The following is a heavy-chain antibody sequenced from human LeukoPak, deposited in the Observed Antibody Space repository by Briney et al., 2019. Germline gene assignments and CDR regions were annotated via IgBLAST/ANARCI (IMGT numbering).Heavy chain of an antibody. Sequence: SETLSLTCTVSGDSVSSASYFWRWIRQPPGTGLEWIGYIYYSGSTNYNPSLKSRVTISVDTSKNQFSLKLNSVTAADTAMYYCARVHDYVKRLNPWGQGTLVTVSS. CDR3: ARVHDYVKRLNP. V-gene: IGHV4-61*01. CDR1: GDSVSSASYF. CDR2: IYYSGST. D-gene: IGHD4/OR15-4a*01. J-gene: IGHJ5*02.